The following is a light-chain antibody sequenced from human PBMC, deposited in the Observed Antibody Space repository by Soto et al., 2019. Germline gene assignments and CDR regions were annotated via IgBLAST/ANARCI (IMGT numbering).Light chain of an antibody. CDR3: QQRSDWPPLT. Sequence: EIVLTQSPDTLSLSPGERATLSCRASQSIGPYLAWYQQKPGKSPRLLVYDAVNRAAGAPDRFSGSGSGTDVTLTISSLEPEDSAVYLCQQRSDWPPLTFGGGTKVEIK. V-gene: IGKV3-11*01. J-gene: IGKJ4*01. CDR1: QSIGPY. CDR2: DAV.